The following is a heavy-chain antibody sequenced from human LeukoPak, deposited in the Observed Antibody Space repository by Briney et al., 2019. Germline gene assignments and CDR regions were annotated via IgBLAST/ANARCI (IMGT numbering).Heavy chain of an antibody. CDR1: GYSISSGYY. J-gene: IGHJ4*02. Sequence: SETLSLTCTVSGYSISSGYYWGWIRQPPGKGLEWIGSIYHSGSTYYNPSLKSRVTISVDTSKNQFSLKLSSVTAADTDVYYCAREWGGAYCSSTSCYSPFDYWGQGTLVTVSS. CDR3: AREWGGAYCSSTSCYSPFDY. CDR2: IYHSGST. D-gene: IGHD2-2*02. V-gene: IGHV4-38-2*02.